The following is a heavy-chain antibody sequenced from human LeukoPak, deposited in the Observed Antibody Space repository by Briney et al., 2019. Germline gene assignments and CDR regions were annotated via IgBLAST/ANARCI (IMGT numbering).Heavy chain of an antibody. CDR3: ARVGYYYGSGSTPHYYYYYYMDV. D-gene: IGHD3-10*01. CDR2: IHYTGST. CDR1: GCSISSYY. J-gene: IGHJ6*03. V-gene: IGHV4-59*01. Sequence: PSETLSLTCTVSGCSISSYYWSWIRQSPGKGLECIGYIHYTGSTNYNSSLKSRVTISVDTSKNQFSLKLSSVTAADTAVYYCARVGYYYGSGSTPHYYYYYYMDVWGKGTTVTVSS.